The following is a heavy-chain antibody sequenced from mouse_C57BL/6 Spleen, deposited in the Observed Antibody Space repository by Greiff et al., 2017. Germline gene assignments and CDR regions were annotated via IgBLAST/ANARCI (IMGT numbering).Heavy chain of an antibody. V-gene: IGHV1-62-2*01. Sequence: QVQLQQSGAELVKPGASVKLSCKASGYTFTEYTIHWVKQRSGQGLEWIGWFYPGSGSIKYNEKFKDKATLTADKSSSTVYMELSRLTSEDSAVXFCARHSDYYGSRDWYFDVWGTGTTVTVSS. J-gene: IGHJ1*03. CDR2: FYPGSGSI. D-gene: IGHD1-1*01. CDR1: GYTFTEYT. CDR3: ARHSDYYGSRDWYFDV.